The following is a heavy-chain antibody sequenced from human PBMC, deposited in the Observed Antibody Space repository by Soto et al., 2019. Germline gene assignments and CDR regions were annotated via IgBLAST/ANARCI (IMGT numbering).Heavy chain of an antibody. Sequence: QVQLQESGPGLVRPSQTLSLTCSVSGASIYNGGYFWSWIRQSPGKGLEWIGHIHNSGSPYNNPSLKSRFTISAAPSMNQSPLALPSVTAADRTMYYCARGPTTEKVASGGQGILFTLSS. J-gene: IGHJ4*02. CDR1: GASIYNGGYF. V-gene: IGHV4-30-4*01. CDR2: IHNSGSP. CDR3: ARGPTTEKVAS.